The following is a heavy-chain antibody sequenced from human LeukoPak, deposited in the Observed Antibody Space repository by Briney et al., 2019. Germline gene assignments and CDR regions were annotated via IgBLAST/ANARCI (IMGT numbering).Heavy chain of an antibody. J-gene: IGHJ4*02. D-gene: IGHD6-13*01. CDR2: ISYDGSNK. Sequence: GGSLRLSCAASGFTFSSYEMNWVRQAPGKGLEWVAVISYDGSNKYYADSVKGRFTISRDNSKNTLYLQMNSLRAEDTAVYYCALSSSWYGGFFDYWGQGTLVTVSS. CDR1: GFTFSSYE. V-gene: IGHV3-30*03. CDR3: ALSSSWYGGFFDY.